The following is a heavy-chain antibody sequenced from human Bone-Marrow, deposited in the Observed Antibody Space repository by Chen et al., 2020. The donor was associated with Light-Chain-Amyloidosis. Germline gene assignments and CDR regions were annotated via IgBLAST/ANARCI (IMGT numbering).Heavy chain of an antibody. CDR2: ARGGDGPT. V-gene: IGHV3-23*04. Sequence: VQLVEYGGGLVQPGGYLRLSCVGSGFTFSNYAMTWVRQAPGKGLEWVSVARGGDGPTYYSDSVRARFTIYRDNSKNTLYLQMNSLRAEDTAVYYCAKARITVIVVQSLDYWGQGTLVTVSS. CDR1: GFTFSNYA. CDR3: AKARITVIVVQSLDY. J-gene: IGHJ4*02. D-gene: IGHD3-22*01.